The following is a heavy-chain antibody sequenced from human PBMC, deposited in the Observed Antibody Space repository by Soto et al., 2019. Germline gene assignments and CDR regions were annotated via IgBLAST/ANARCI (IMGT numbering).Heavy chain of an antibody. V-gene: IGHV3-15*07. CDR3: TPLDIVVVPAAIDYYYYGMDV. Sequence: GGSLRLSCAASGFTFSNAWMNWVRQAPGKGLEWVGRIKSKTDGGTTDYAAPVKGRFTISRDDSKNTLYLQMNSLKTEDTAVYYCTPLDIVVVPAAIDYYYYGMDVWGQGTTVTVSS. D-gene: IGHD2-2*02. CDR1: GFTFSNAW. CDR2: IKSKTDGGTT. J-gene: IGHJ6*02.